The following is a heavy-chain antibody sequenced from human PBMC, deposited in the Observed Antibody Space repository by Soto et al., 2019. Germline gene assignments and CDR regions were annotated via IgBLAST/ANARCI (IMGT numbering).Heavy chain of an antibody. Sequence: GGSLRLSCAASGFTFSSYSMHWVRQAPGKGLEWVSSISSRSRSIYYADSQKGRFTISRDNTKNSLYLQMNNLRAEDTAVYYCARDRGDYEGLVPFSIDHCGQGTLVTVSS. D-gene: IGHD4-17*01. CDR2: ISSRSRSI. J-gene: IGHJ4*02. CDR3: ARDRGDYEGLVPFSIDH. CDR1: GFTFSSYS. V-gene: IGHV3-21*01.